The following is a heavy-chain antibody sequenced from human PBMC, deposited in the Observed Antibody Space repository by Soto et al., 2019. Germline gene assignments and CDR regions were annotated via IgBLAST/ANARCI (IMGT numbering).Heavy chain of an antibody. J-gene: IGHJ4*02. Sequence: GGSLRLSCAASGFTFSSYEMNWVLQAPGKGLEWVSYISSSCSTIYYADSVKGRFTISRDNAKNSLYLQMNSLRAEDTAVYYCARARTTVVTPYFDYGGQGTLVTVSS. CDR3: ARARTTVVTPYFDY. V-gene: IGHV3-48*03. D-gene: IGHD4-17*01. CDR2: ISSSCSTI. CDR1: GFTFSSYE.